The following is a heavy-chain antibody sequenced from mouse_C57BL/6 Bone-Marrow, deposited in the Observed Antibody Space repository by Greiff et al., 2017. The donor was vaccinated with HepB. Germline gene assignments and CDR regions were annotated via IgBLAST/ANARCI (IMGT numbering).Heavy chain of an antibody. J-gene: IGHJ2*01. CDR3: AITTVVATDFDY. CDR2: IDPNSGGT. D-gene: IGHD1-1*01. CDR1: GYTFTSYW. Sequence: QQSCKASGYTFTSYWMHWVKQRPGRGLEWIGRIDPNSGGTKYNEKFKSKATLTVDKPSSTAYMQLSSLTSEDSAVYYCAITTVVATDFDYWGQGTTLTVSS. V-gene: IGHV1-72*01.